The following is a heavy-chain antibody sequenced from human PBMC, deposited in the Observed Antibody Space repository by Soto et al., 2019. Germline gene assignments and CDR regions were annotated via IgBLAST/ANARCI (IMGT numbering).Heavy chain of an antibody. CDR3: ARERPYREFDY. D-gene: IGHD1-1*01. J-gene: IGHJ4*02. CDR2: INAGNGNT. V-gene: IGHV1-3*01. Sequence: ASVKVSCKASGYTFTSYGISWVRQAPGQGLEWMGWINAGNGNTKYSQKFQGRVTITRDTSASTAYMELSSLRSEDTAVYYCARERPYREFDYCGQGTLVTVSS. CDR1: GYTFTSYG.